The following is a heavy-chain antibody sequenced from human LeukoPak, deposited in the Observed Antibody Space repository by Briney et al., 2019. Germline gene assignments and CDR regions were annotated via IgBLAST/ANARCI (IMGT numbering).Heavy chain of an antibody. D-gene: IGHD6-19*01. Sequence: GGSLRLSCAASGFTFSDYAMTWVRQAPGKWLEWVSVMSGGGGSKYYADSVKGRFTISRDNSKNTLSLQLNSLRVDDTAVYYCAKVKSGHWLVPGYFDYWVQGTLVTVSS. CDR3: AKVKSGHWLVPGYFDY. CDR1: GFTFSDYA. CDR2: MSGGGGSK. V-gene: IGHV3-23*01. J-gene: IGHJ4*02.